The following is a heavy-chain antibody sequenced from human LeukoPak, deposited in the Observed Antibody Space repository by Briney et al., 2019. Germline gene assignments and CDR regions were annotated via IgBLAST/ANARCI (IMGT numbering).Heavy chain of an antibody. CDR1: GWSFSNHG. CDR3: ARNGYQAGRIEKRFDY. J-gene: IGHJ4*02. Sequence: ASVKVSCKASGWSFSNHGICWVRQAPGQGLEWMGWIGADNGDTHYAQKLQGRVTMTTDTYTNTAYMDLRGLRSDDTAVYYCARNGYQAGRIEKRFDYWGQGTLVTVSS. V-gene: IGHV1-18*01. CDR2: IGADNGDT. D-gene: IGHD2-2*01.